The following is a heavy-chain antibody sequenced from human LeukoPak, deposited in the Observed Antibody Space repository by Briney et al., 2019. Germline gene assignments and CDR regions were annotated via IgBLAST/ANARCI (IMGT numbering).Heavy chain of an antibody. CDR3: ASCGPYYYDSSGYHAEYFQH. V-gene: IGHV4-31*03. CDR1: GGSISSGGYY. CDR2: IYYSGST. D-gene: IGHD3-22*01. Sequence: SETLSLTSTVSGGSISSGGYYWSWIRQHPGKGLEWIGYIYYSGSTYYNPSLKSRVTISVDTSKNQFSLKLSSVTAADTAVYYCASCGPYYYDSSGYHAEYFQHWGQGTLVTVSS. J-gene: IGHJ1*01.